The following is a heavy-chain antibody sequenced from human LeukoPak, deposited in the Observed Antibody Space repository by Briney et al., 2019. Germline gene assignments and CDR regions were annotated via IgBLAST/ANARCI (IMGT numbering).Heavy chain of an antibody. J-gene: IGHJ4*02. CDR1: GDSITSSKW. CDR2: IYHTGAT. V-gene: IGHV4-4*02. Sequence: SETLSHTCAVSGDSITSSKWWSWVRQSPEKGLEWIGEIYHTGATNYNPSLKSRVTMSVDKSKNQFFLNLSSVTAADTAVYYCASGSHAVTTHFDYWGQGTLVTVSS. CDR3: ASGSHAVTTHFDY. D-gene: IGHD3-16*01.